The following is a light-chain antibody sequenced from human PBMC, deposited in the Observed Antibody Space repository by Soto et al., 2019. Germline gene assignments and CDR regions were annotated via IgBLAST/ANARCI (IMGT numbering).Light chain of an antibody. CDR2: GAS. J-gene: IGKJ2*01. Sequence: EIVLTQSPGTLSLSPGERATLSCRASQSVRSNYLAWYQQKPGQAPRLLIYGASSRATGIPDRFSGSGAGTDFTLTISTLGPEDSAVYYCQHDGSSPYTFDHGTTVEI. CDR1: QSVRSNY. V-gene: IGKV3-20*01. CDR3: QHDGSSPYT.